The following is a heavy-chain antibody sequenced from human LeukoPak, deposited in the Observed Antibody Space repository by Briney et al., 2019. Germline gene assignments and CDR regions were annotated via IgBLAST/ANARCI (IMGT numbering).Heavy chain of an antibody. J-gene: IGHJ4*02. V-gene: IGHV4-4*07. CDR2: IYTSGST. D-gene: IGHD3-10*01. CDR3: ARESTVLLWFGESYYFDY. CDR1: GGSISSYY. Sequence: SETLSLTCTVSGGSISSYYWSWIRQPAGKGLEWIGHIYTSGSTNYNPSLKSRVTMSVDTSKNQFSLKLSSVTAADTAVYYCARESTVLLWFGESYYFDYWGQGTLVTVSS.